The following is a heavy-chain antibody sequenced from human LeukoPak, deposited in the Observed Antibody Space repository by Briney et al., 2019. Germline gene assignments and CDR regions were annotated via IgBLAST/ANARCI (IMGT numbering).Heavy chain of an antibody. CDR3: ARDKGYSSSWSYYYYYGMDV. D-gene: IGHD6-13*01. Sequence: GRSLRLSCAASGFTFSSYAMHWVRQAPGKGLEWVAVISYDGSNKYYADSVKGRFTISRDNSKNTLYLQMNSLRAEDTAVYYCARDKGYSSSWSYYYYYGMDVWGQGTTVTVSS. CDR1: GFTFSSYA. J-gene: IGHJ6*02. CDR2: ISYDGSNK. V-gene: IGHV3-30-3*01.